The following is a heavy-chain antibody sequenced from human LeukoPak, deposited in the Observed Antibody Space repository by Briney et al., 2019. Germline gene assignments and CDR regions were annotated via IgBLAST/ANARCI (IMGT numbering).Heavy chain of an antibody. J-gene: IGHJ4*02. CDR1: GFTFRHYG. CDR3: ARRYGGYGTPRT. CDR2: MSHDGSNK. Sequence: GGSLRLSCAASGFTFRHYGMHWVRQAPGKGLEWVALMSHDGSNKYYGDSVKGRFTISRDNSKNTLYLQMNSLRAADTAVYYCARRYGGYGTPRTWGQGTLVTVSS. D-gene: IGHD4-17*01. V-gene: IGHV3-30*03.